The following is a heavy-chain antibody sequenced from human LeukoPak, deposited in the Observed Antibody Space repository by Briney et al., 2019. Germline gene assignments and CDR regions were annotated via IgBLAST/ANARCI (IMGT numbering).Heavy chain of an antibody. D-gene: IGHD6-19*01. J-gene: IGHJ5*02. CDR1: GGSISSSSYY. CDR2: IYYSGST. CDR3: ARHKAGIAVAGTTWFDP. Sequence: SETLSLTCTVSGGSISSSSYYWGWIRQPPGKGLEWIGSIYYSGSTYYNPSLKSRVTISVDTSKNQFSLKLSSVTAADTAVYYCARHKAGIAVAGTTWFDPWGQGTLVTVSS. V-gene: IGHV4-39*01.